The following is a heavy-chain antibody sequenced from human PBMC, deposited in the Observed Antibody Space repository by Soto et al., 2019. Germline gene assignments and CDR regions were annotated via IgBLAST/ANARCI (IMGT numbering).Heavy chain of an antibody. CDR3: AKDYMITFGGVIVPFDY. J-gene: IGHJ4*02. Sequence: GGSLRLSCAASGFTFSSYAMSWVHQAPGKGLEWVSAISGSGGSTYYADSVKGRFTISRDNSKNTLYLQMNSLRAEDTAVYYCAKDYMITFGGVIVPFDYWGQGTLVTVSS. CDR1: GFTFSSYA. D-gene: IGHD3-16*02. CDR2: ISGSGGST. V-gene: IGHV3-23*01.